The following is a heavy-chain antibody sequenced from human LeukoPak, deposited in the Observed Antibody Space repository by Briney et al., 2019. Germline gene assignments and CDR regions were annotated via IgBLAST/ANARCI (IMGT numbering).Heavy chain of an antibody. V-gene: IGHV3-53*01. J-gene: IGHJ4*02. CDR3: ARSGYSYSDY. D-gene: IGHD5-18*01. CDR1: RFTFSTYG. CDR2: IYSGGST. Sequence: GGSLRLSCAASRFTFSTYGMSWVRQAPGKGLEWVSVIYSGGSTYYADSVKGRFTISRDNSKNTLYLQMNSLRAEDTAVYYCARSGYSYSDYWGQGTLVTVSS.